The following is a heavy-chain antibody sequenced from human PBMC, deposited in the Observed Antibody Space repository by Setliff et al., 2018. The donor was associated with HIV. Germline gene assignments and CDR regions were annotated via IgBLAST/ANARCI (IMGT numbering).Heavy chain of an antibody. CDR2: MNPNNGS. CDR1: GYTFTSYD. CDR3: ARGRYNSRIDV. V-gene: IGHV1-8*02. Sequence: ASVKVSCKASGYTFTSYDINWVRQATGQGLEWMGWMNPNNGSGFAQKFQARLTMTWNTSTNTAYMELRSLTSDDTAVYYCARGRYNSRIDVWGQGTTVTVSS. J-gene: IGHJ6*02. D-gene: IGHD5-18*01.